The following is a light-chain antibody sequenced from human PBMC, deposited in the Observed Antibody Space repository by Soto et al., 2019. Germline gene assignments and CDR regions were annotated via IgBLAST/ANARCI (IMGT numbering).Light chain of an antibody. CDR3: QLWDSNTAV. V-gene: IGLV3-9*01. CDR2: RDS. CDR1: NIGSKN. Sequence: SYERTQPLSVSVALRQTARIYCGGNNIGSKNVHWYQQKPGQAPVLVIYRDSNRPSGIPERFSGSNSGNTATLTISRAQAGDEADYYCQLWDSNTAVFGGGTKLTVL. J-gene: IGLJ2*01.